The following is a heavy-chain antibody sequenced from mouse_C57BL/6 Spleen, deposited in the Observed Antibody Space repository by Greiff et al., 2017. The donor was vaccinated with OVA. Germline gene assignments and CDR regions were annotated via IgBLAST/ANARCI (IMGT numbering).Heavy chain of an antibody. J-gene: IGHJ3*01. CDR1: GFTFSDYG. CDR2: ISSGSSTI. V-gene: IGHV5-17*01. CDR3: AREIYDGYYMFAY. D-gene: IGHD2-3*01. Sequence: DVMLVESGGGLVKPGGSLKLSCAASGFTFSDYGMHWVRQAPEKGLEWVAYISSGSSTIYYADTVKGRFPISRDNAKNTLFLQMTSLRSEDTAMYYCAREIYDGYYMFAYWGQGTLVTVSA.